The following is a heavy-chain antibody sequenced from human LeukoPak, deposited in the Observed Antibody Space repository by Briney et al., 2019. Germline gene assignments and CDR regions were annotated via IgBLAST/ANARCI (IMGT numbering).Heavy chain of an antibody. CDR2: INPNSGGT. V-gene: IGHV1-2*02. J-gene: IGHJ4*02. CDR3: ARDLGYGGGWSKGSDY. D-gene: IGHD6-19*01. CDR1: XYTFTGYY. Sequence: SVTVSCKXXXYTFTGYYMHWVRQAPGQGLEWMGWINPNSGGTNYAQKFQGRVTMTRDTSISTAYMELSRLRSDDTAVYYCARDLGYGGGWSKGSDYWGQGTLVTVSS.